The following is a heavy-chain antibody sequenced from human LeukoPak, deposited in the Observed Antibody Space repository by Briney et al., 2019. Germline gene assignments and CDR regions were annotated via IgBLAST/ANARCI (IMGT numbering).Heavy chain of an antibody. CDR1: GYTFTSYF. CDR3: ARGRVTAIFDY. V-gene: IGHV1-18*01. CDR2: ISAYNGNT. Sequence: ASVKVSCKASGYTFTSYFITWVRRAPGQGLEWMGWISAYNGNTNYAQKLQGRVTMATDTSTSTAYMELRSLRPDDTAVYYCARGRVTAIFDYWGQGTLVTVSS. D-gene: IGHD2-21*02. J-gene: IGHJ4*02.